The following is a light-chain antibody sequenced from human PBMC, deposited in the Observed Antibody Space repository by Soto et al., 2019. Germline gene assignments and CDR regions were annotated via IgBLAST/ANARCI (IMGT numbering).Light chain of an antibody. CDR1: QSVSSY. CDR3: QQRSDWPIT. CDR2: DAS. V-gene: IGKV3-11*01. Sequence: EIVLTQSPAGLSLSRGERATLSCRASQSVSSYLAWYQQKPGQAPRLLIYDASNRATGIPDRFSGSGSGTDFTLTISSLEPEDFAVYYCQQRSDWPITLGQGTRLEIK. J-gene: IGKJ5*01.